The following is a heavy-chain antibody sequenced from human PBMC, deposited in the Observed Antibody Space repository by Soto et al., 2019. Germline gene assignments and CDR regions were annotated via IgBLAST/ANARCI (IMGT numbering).Heavy chain of an antibody. Sequence: EVQLVESGGGLVKPGGSLRLSCAASGFTFSNAWMNWVRQAPGKGLEWVGRIKSKTDGGTTDYAAPVKGRFTISRDDSKNTLYLQMNSLKTEDTAVYYCTSPRINYYDSSGPKEADAFDIWGQGTMVTVSS. CDR2: IKSKTDGGTT. CDR3: TSPRINYYDSSGPKEADAFDI. V-gene: IGHV3-15*07. D-gene: IGHD3-22*01. CDR1: GFTFSNAW. J-gene: IGHJ3*02.